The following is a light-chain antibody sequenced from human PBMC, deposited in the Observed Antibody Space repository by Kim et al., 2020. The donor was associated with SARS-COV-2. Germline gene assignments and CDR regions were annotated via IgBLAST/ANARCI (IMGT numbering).Light chain of an antibody. Sequence: PGERATLSCRASKSVNSNYIAWYQQKRGQAPRLLMYHTSTRATGIPDRFSGSGSGTDFTLTISSLEPEDFAVYCCQQYGNSPPTFGQGTKVDIK. V-gene: IGKV3-20*01. CDR2: HTS. J-gene: IGKJ1*01. CDR1: KSVNSNY. CDR3: QQYGNSPPT.